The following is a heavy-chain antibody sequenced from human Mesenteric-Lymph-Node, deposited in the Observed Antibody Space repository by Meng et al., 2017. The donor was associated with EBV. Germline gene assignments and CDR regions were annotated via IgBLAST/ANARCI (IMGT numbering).Heavy chain of an antibody. CDR1: VFTTYA. D-gene: IGHD3/OR15-3a*01. CDR2: INAGNGNT. J-gene: IGHJ4*02. V-gene: IGHV1-3*01. Sequence: QGQLLPSGAEVEKPGAAVNVSCKASVFTTYAMHWVRQAPGQRLEWMGWINAGNGNTNYAQKVQGRVTMTTDTSTTTAYMELRRLRSDDTAVYYCAREGDWTTFDYWGQGTLVTVSS. CDR3: AREGDWTTFDY.